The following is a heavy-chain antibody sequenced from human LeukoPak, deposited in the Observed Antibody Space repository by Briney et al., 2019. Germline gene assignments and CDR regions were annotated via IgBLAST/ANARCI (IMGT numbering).Heavy chain of an antibody. V-gene: IGHV1-69*06. J-gene: IGHJ4*02. CDR3: ARDSDDSSGYYDSTGYYFDY. CDR1: GGTFSSYA. CDR2: IIPSFGTA. Sequence: SVKVSCKASGGTFSSYAISWVRQAPGLGLEWMGGIIPSFGTANYAQKFQGRVTITADKSTSTAYMELSSLRSEDTAVYYCARDSDDSSGYYDSTGYYFDYWGQGTLVTVSS. D-gene: IGHD3-22*01.